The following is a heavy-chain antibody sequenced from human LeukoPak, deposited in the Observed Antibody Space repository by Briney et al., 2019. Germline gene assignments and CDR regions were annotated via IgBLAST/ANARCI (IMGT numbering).Heavy chain of an antibody. D-gene: IGHD3-10*01. J-gene: IGHJ5*02. CDR2: IYYSGST. V-gene: IGHV4-39*01. Sequence: PSETLSLTCAVSGDSISTSNSYWGWIRRPPGKGLEWIGSIYYSGSTYYNPSLKSRVTISVDTSKNQFSLKLSSVTAADTAVYYCARHPHYGSGSYYKVDWFDPWGQGTLVTVSS. CDR3: ARHPHYGSGSYYKVDWFDP. CDR1: GDSISTSNSY.